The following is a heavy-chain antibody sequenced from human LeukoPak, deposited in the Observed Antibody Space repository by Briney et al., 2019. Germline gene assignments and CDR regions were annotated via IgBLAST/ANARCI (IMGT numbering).Heavy chain of an antibody. J-gene: IGHJ4*02. CDR3: ARDIPRGSGYYFDY. D-gene: IGHD3-22*01. CDR1: GFSFSSYS. V-gene: IGHV3-21*01. Sequence: GGSLRLSYAASGFSFSSYSMNWVRQALGKGLEWVSSVSSSSSYISYADSVKGRFTISRDNAKKSLYLQMNSLRAEDTAVYYCARDIPRGSGYYFDYWGQGTLVTVSS. CDR2: VSSSSSYI.